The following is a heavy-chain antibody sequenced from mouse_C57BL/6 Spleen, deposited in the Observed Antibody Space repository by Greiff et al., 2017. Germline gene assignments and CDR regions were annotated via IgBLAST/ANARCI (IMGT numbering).Heavy chain of an antibody. V-gene: IGHV5-4*01. CDR2: ISDGGSYT. J-gene: IGHJ4*01. CDR3: ARDQRGYAMDY. CDR1: GFTFSSYA. Sequence: EVQLMQSGGGLVKPGGSLKLSCAASGFTFSSYAMPWVRQTPGKRLEWVGTISDGGSYTYYPDNVKGRLTISRDNAKNNLYLKISHQKAEDTAVYYCARDQRGYAMDYWGQGTSVTVSS.